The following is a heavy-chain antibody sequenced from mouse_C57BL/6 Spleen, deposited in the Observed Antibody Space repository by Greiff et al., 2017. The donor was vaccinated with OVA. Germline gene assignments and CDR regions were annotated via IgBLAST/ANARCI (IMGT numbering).Heavy chain of an antibody. D-gene: IGHD4-1*01. V-gene: IGHV1-42*01. CDR1: GYSFTGYY. Sequence: VQLQQSGPELVKPGASVKISCKASGYSFTGYYMNWVKQSPEKSLEWIGEINPSTGGTTYNQKFKAKATLTVDKSSSTAYMQLKSLTSEDSAVYYCARSRTGSAWFAYWGQGTLVTVSA. J-gene: IGHJ3*01. CDR2: INPSTGGT. CDR3: ARSRTGSAWFAY.